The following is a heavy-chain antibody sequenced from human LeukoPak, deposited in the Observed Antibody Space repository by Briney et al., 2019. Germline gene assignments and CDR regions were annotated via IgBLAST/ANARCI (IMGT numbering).Heavy chain of an antibody. CDR2: INHSGST. V-gene: IGHV4-34*01. CDR3: ARVAVTTGYYYYYMDV. Sequence: ETLSLTCAVYGGSFSGYYWSWIRQPPGKGLEWIGEINHSGSTNYNPSLKSRVTISVDTSKNQFSLKLSSVTAADTAVYYCARVAVTTGYYYYYMDVWGKGTTVTVSS. CDR1: GGSFSGYY. J-gene: IGHJ6*03. D-gene: IGHD2-21*02.